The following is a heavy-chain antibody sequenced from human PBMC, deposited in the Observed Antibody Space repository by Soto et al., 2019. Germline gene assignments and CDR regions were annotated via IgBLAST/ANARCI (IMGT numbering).Heavy chain of an antibody. Sequence: QVQLQESGPGLVKPSETLSLTCTVSGGSIRSYYWSWIRQPPGKGLEWIGYIYYSGSTNYNPSLKTRVTISVDTAKSQICLKLGSVTAADTAVYSCARDPTRGHSYGLVYYGIDVWGQGTTGTVSS. CDR1: GGSIRSYY. V-gene: IGHV4-59*01. J-gene: IGHJ6*02. D-gene: IGHD5-18*01. CDR3: ARDPTRGHSYGLVYYGIDV. CDR2: IYYSGST.